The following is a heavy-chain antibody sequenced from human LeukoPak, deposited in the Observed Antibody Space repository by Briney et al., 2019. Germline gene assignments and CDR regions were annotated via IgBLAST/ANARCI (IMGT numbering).Heavy chain of an antibody. D-gene: IGHD1-26*01. J-gene: IGHJ4*02. Sequence: TSETLSLTCAVYGGSFSGYYWSWIRQPPGKGLEWIGEINHSGSTNYKPSLKSRVTISIDTSKNQFSLKLRSVTAADTAVYYCAREVGATSNFDYWGQGTLVTVSS. CDR2: INHSGST. V-gene: IGHV4-34*01. CDR3: AREVGATSNFDY. CDR1: GGSFSGYY.